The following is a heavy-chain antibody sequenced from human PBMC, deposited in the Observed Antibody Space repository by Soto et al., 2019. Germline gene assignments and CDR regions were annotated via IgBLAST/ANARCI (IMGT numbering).Heavy chain of an antibody. CDR2: ISGSGGST. J-gene: IGHJ6*02. CDR1: GVTFSSYA. V-gene: IGHV3-23*01. CDR3: AKIDYSGMDV. Sequence: VGPLRLSCAASGVTFSSYATSWVRQAPGKGLEWVSAISGSGGSTYYADSVKGRFTISRDNSKNTLYLQMNSLRAEDTAVYYCAKIDYSGMDVWGQGTTVTVSS.